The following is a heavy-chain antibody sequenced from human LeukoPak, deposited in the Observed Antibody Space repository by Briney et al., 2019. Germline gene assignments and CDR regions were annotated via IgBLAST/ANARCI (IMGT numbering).Heavy chain of an antibody. V-gene: IGHV3-21*01. CDR2: ITSAGGYT. CDR3: VRLRRNSDRSGYYYYYNY. CDR1: GFTFSDYS. Sequence: GRSLRLSCGASGFTFSDYSMNWVRQAPGKGLAWVASITSAGGYTYYADSVKGRFTISRDNAQNSLYLQMNRLRAEDTALYYCVRLRRNSDRSGYYYYYNYWGQGILVTVSS. D-gene: IGHD3-22*01. J-gene: IGHJ4*02.